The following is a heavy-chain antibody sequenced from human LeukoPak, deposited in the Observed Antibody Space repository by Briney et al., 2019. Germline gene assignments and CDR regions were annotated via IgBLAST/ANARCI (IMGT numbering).Heavy chain of an antibody. V-gene: IGHV3-30-3*01. CDR2: ISYDGSNK. Sequence: GGPLRLSCAASGFTFSSYAMHWVRQAPGKGLEWVAVISYDGSNKYYADSVKGRFTISRDNSKNTLYLQMNSLRAEDTAVYYCARGRGLSYGYVGVEYFDYWGQGTLVTVSS. J-gene: IGHJ4*02. CDR3: ARGRGLSYGYVGVEYFDY. CDR1: GFTFSSYA. D-gene: IGHD5-18*01.